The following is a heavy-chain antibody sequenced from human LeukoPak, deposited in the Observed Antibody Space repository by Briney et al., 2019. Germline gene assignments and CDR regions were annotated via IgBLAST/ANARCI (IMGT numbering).Heavy chain of an antibody. CDR3: ERIIGYSNPFDY. D-gene: IGHD5-18*01. CDR1: GFTFKNNW. V-gene: IGHV3-74*01. CDR2: INTDGTRT. J-gene: IGHJ4*02. Sequence: GGSLRLSCAASGFTFKNNWMHWVRQAPGKGLMWVSRINTDGTRTTYADSVRGRFTISRDNAKSTLYLQMSSLKAEDTAVYYCERIIGYSNPFDYWGQGTLVTVSS.